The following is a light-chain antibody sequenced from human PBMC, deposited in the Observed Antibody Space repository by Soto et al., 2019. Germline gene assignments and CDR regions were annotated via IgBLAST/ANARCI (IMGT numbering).Light chain of an antibody. CDR3: SSYAGSSHVV. J-gene: IGLJ2*01. CDR1: SSDVGDYNY. V-gene: IGLV2-8*01. CDR2: EVN. Sequence: QSALTQPPSASGSPGQSVTISYTGTSSDVGDYNYVSWYQQHPGKAPKLMIYEVNKRPSGVPDRFSGAKSGNTASLTVSGLQAEDEADYYCSSYAGSSHVVFGGGTKVTVL.